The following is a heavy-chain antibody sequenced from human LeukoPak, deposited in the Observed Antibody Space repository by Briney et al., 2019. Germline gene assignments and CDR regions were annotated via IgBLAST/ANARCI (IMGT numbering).Heavy chain of an antibody. J-gene: IGHJ4*02. CDR3: AREYSSSSGGYFDY. V-gene: IGHV4-31*03. CDR2: IYYSGST. CDR1: GGSISSGGYY. D-gene: IGHD6-6*01. Sequence: SQTLSLTCTVSGGSISSGGYYWSWIRQHPGMGLEWIGYIYYSGSTYYNPSLKSRVTISVDTSKNQFSLKLSSVTAADTAVYYCAREYSSSSGGYFDYWGQGTLVTVSS.